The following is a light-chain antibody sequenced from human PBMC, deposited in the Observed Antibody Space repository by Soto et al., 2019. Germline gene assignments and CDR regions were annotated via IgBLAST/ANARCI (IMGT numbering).Light chain of an antibody. CDR1: QSLLHSNGKKY. Sequence: DIVMTQSPLSLPVTPGEPASISCRSSQSLLHSNGKKYMDWYLQKPGQSPQLLIYLGSNRASGVPDRFSASGSGTDFTLKISRVEAEDVGVYYCMQALQTPITFGQGTRLEI. CDR3: MQALQTPIT. J-gene: IGKJ5*01. CDR2: LGS. V-gene: IGKV2-28*01.